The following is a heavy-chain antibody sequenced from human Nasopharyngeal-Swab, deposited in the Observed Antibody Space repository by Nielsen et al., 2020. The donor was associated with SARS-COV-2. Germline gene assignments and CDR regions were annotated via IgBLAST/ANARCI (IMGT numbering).Heavy chain of an antibody. Sequence: ESLKISCTVSGGSISSYYWSWIRQPPGKGLEWIGYIYYSGSTNYNPSLKSRVTISVDTSKNQFSLKLSSVTAADTAVYYCARDHQYSSSWFGRGYNWFDPWGQGTLVTVSS. D-gene: IGHD6-13*01. CDR1: GGSISSYY. CDR3: ARDHQYSSSWFGRGYNWFDP. J-gene: IGHJ5*02. CDR2: IYYSGST. V-gene: IGHV4-59*01.